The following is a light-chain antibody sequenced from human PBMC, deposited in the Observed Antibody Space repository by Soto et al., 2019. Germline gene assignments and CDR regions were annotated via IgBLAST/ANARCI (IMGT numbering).Light chain of an antibody. J-gene: IGKJ1*01. CDR3: QQYNNWPPWT. Sequence: EIVMTQSPATLTVSPGETATPSSRASQSVSSNLAWYQQKPGQAPRLLIYGASTRATGIPARFSGSGSGTEFTLTISSLQSEDFAVYYCQQYNNWPPWTFGQGTKVDMK. CDR1: QSVSSN. V-gene: IGKV3-15*01. CDR2: GAS.